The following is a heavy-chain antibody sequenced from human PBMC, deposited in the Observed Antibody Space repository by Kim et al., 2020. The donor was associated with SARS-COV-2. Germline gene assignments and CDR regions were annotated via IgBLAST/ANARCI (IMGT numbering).Heavy chain of an antibody. CDR1: GFTFSSYG. CDR3: ASGGVRSYYGR. J-gene: IGHJ4*02. V-gene: IGHV3-33*01. D-gene: IGHD1-26*01. CDR2: IWYDGSNK. Sequence: GGSLRLSCAASGFTFSSYGMHWVRQAPGKGLEWVAVIWYDGSNKYYADSVKGRFTISRDNSKNTLYLQMNSLRAEDTAVYYCASGGVRSYYGRWGQGTLVTVSS.